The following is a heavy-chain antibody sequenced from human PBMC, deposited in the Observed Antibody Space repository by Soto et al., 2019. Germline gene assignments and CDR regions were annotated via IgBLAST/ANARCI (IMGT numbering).Heavy chain of an antibody. CDR1: GDSVSSNSAA. CDR3: AKIESRFYYDSTGYYPFDY. V-gene: IGHV6-1*01. CDR2: TSYRSKWYN. J-gene: IGHJ4*02. D-gene: IGHD3-22*01. Sequence: PSQTLSLTCAISGDSVSSNSAAWNWIRQSPSRGLEWLGRTSYRSKWYNDYAVSVKSRITINPDTSKNTVYLQMNSLRAEDTAVYYCAKIESRFYYDSTGYYPFDYWGQGTLVTVSS.